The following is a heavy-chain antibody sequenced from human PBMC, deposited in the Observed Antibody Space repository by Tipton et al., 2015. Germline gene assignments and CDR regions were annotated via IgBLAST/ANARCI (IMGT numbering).Heavy chain of an antibody. CDR2: IQYSGST. V-gene: IGHV4-59*01. CDR1: SDSISKYY. Sequence: TLSLTCSVSSDSISKYYWSWIRQPPGKELEWIGYIQYSGSTNYNPSLKSRVTISVDTSKTQFSLKMSSVTASDTAVYYCARETTYYYDSSGGPVNYFDYWGQGTLVTVSS. CDR3: ARETTYYYDSSGGPVNYFDY. J-gene: IGHJ4*02. D-gene: IGHD3-22*01.